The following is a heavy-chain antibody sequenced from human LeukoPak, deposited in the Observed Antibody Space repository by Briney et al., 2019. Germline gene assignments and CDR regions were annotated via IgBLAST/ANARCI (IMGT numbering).Heavy chain of an antibody. CDR2: IYSGGST. V-gene: IGHV3-66*01. CDR3: ARDITAAGADGN. Sequence: PGGSLRLSCAASGFTFSSYAMHWVRQAPGKGLEWVSVIYSGGSTYYADSVKGRFTISRDNSKNTLYLQMNSLRAEDTAVYYCARDITAAGADGNWGQGTLVTVSS. J-gene: IGHJ4*02. CDR1: GFTFSSYA. D-gene: IGHD6-13*01.